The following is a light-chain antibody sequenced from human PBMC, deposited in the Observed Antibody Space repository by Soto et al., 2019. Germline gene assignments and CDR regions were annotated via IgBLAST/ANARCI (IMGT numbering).Light chain of an antibody. V-gene: IGLV2-8*01. J-gene: IGLJ2*01. CDR3: SSYAGSNNLV. Sequence: QLVLTQPPSASGSPGQSVTISCTGTSSDVGGYTYVSWYRQHPGKAPKLMIYEVSKRPSGVPDRFSGSKSGNTASLTVSGPQAEDEADYYCSSYAGSNNLVFGGGTKLTVL. CDR1: SSDVGGYTY. CDR2: EVS.